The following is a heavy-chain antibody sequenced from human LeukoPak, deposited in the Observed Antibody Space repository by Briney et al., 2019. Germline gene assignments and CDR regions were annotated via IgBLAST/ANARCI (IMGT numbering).Heavy chain of an antibody. Sequence: EGSLRLSCAASGVTVNSYFMGWVRQAPGKGLEWVSLISSEGLIYYADSVKGRFTISRDNSKNTLYLQMNSLRVEDTGFYYCARGRGGDWGQGALVTVSS. J-gene: IGHJ4*02. CDR3: ARGRGGD. D-gene: IGHD2-15*01. CDR1: GVTVNSYF. V-gene: IGHV3-53*01. CDR2: ISSEGLI.